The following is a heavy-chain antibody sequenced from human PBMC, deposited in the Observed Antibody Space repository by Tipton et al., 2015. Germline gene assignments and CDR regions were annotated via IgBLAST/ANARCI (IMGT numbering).Heavy chain of an antibody. CDR1: GGSISSSSYY. CDR3: ARMNAVTTPPDFYFDY. J-gene: IGHJ4*02. CDR2: LYFSGST. D-gene: IGHD4-17*01. Sequence: LRLSCTVSGGSISSSSYYWAWIRQPPGKGLEWIGSLYFSGSTYYNPSLRSRVPISIDRFKNQFSLKLSSVTAADTAVYYCARMNAVTTPPDFYFDYWVQGTLVTVSS. V-gene: IGHV4-39*01.